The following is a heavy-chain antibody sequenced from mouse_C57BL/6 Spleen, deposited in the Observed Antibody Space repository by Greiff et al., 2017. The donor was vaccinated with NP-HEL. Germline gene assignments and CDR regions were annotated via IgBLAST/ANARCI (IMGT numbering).Heavy chain of an antibody. CDR1: GYTFTSYW. V-gene: IGHV1-69*01. CDR2: IDPSDSYT. J-gene: IGHJ1*03. Sequence: VQLQQPGAELVMPGASVKLSCKASGYTFTSYWMHWVKQRPGQGLEWIGEIDPSDSYTNYNQKFKGKSTLTVDKSSSTAYMQLSSRTSEDSAVYYCARRGTVVSYWYFDVWGTGTTVTVSS. CDR3: ARRGTVVSYWYFDV. D-gene: IGHD1-1*01.